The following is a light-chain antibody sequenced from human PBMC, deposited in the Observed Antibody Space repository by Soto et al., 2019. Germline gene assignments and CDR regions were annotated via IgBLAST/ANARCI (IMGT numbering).Light chain of an antibody. Sequence: QSVLTQLPSASGTPGQRVTISCSGSSSNIGINTVNWYQQFPGTAPKVLIYLNDQRPSGVPDRFSGSKSGTSASLAISGLQSEDEADYYCSVWDDSLNGVVFGGGTRLTVL. V-gene: IGLV1-44*01. CDR2: LND. CDR3: SVWDDSLNGVV. CDR1: SSNIGINT. J-gene: IGLJ3*02.